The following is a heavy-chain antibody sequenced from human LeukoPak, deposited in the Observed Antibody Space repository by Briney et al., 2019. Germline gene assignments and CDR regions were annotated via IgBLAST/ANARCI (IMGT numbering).Heavy chain of an antibody. D-gene: IGHD6-13*01. CDR2: ISSNFGYI. Sequence: GGSLRLSCAASGSTFSTYSMNWVRPAAGNGLEWVSSISSNFGYIHYADSVKGRFTISRDNAKNSLYLQMSSLRAEDTAVYYCARRNPGYSSRWYFNDYWGQGTLVTVSS. J-gene: IGHJ4*02. CDR3: ARRNPGYSSRWYFNDY. V-gene: IGHV3-21*01. CDR1: GSTFSTYS.